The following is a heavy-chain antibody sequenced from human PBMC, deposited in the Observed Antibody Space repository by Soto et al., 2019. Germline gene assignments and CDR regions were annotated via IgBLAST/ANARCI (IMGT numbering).Heavy chain of an antibody. V-gene: IGHV1-2*04. Sequence: QGRLVKSGPEVRKPGASVMVSCRAPGSTFTAYYRNWVGRAPGQGLGWLGWINPNSGGTTYAQKFQGWVTMTRDTSISTAYMGLSRLRSDDTAVYYCAILLGYCSSTSCSSFDYWGQGTLVTVSS. D-gene: IGHD2-2*01. CDR2: INPNSGGT. J-gene: IGHJ4*02. CDR3: AILLGYCSSTSCSSFDY. CDR1: GSTFTAYY.